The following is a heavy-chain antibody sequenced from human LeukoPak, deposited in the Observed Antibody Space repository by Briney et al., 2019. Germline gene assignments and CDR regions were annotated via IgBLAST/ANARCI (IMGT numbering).Heavy chain of an antibody. CDR1: XXTXTSXD. Sequence: SXXTXTSXDINWVRQATGQGREWMGWMNPNSGNTGYAQKFQGRVTMTRNTSISTAYMELSSLRSEDTAVYYCARVLRYCSGGSCLSVDYFDYWGQGTLVTVSS. V-gene: IGHV1-8*01. J-gene: IGHJ4*02. CDR3: ARVLRYCSGGSCLSVDYFDY. CDR2: MNPNSGNT. D-gene: IGHD2-15*01.